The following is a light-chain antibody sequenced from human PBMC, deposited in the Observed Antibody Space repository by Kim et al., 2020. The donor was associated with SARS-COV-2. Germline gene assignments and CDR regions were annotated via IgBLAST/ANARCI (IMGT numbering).Light chain of an antibody. CDR1: QEITNH. V-gene: IGKV1-33*01. CDR2: DAS. CDR3: QQYDNLPLT. Sequence: SASVGDRVTITCQASQEITNHLNWYQQKEGTSPKLLIFDASTLEIGVPSRFSGSGSGTDFTFTITSLQPEDFATYYCQQYDNLPLTFGGGTKVEI. J-gene: IGKJ4*01.